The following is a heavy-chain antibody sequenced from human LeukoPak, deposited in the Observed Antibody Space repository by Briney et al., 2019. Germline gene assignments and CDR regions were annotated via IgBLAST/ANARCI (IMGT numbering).Heavy chain of an antibody. CDR1: GYTFADYF. CDR3: ARDVSSTPNWEFDY. V-gene: IGHV1-2*06. CDR2: INANSGGT. Sequence: ASVKVSCKTSGYTFADYFIHWVRQALGQGLEWMGRINANSGGTEYEQKFQGRVTMTRDTSISTAYVEVNWLISDDTAIYYCARDVSSTPNWEFDYWGQGTLVTVSS. J-gene: IGHJ4*02. D-gene: IGHD1-26*01.